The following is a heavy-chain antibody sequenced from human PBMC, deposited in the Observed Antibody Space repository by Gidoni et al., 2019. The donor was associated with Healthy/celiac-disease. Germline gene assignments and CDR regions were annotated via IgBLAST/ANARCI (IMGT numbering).Heavy chain of an antibody. Sequence: EVQLLESGGCVVHPGVSLSLSCAAPGCTFSSYDMSRVRQAPGKGVELVSAISGSGGSTYYADTVKGRFTISRDNSKNTLYLQMNSLRAEDTAVYYCAKDPTTMVRGVMDYWGQGTLVTVSS. CDR1: GCTFSSYD. V-gene: IGHV3-23*01. D-gene: IGHD3-10*01. CDR3: AKDPTTMVRGVMDY. J-gene: IGHJ4*02. CDR2: ISGSGGST.